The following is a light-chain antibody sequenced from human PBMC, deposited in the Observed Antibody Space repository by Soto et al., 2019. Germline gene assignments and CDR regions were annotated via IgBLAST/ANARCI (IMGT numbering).Light chain of an antibody. CDR1: QIISNH. V-gene: IGKV1-39*01. J-gene: IGKJ1*01. CDR3: LQHNSYPWT. CDR2: AAS. Sequence: DIQMTQSPSSLSASVEDRVIITCRASQIISNHLNWYQQKPGKAPKLLIFAASSLQSGVPSRFSGSRSGPAFTLTISSLQPEDFATYYGLQHNSYPWTFGQVTKVDIK.